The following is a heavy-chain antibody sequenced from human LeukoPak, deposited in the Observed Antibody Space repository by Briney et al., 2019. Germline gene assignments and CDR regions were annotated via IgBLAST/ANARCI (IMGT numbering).Heavy chain of an antibody. J-gene: IGHJ3*02. CDR3: ARGPFGEGDAFDI. V-gene: IGHV4-31*03. CDR1: GGSISSGGYY. CDR2: IYYSGST. Sequence: SETLSLTCTVSGGSISSGGYYWSWIRQHPGTGLEWIGYIYYSGSTYYNPSLKSRVTISVDTSKNQFSLKLSSVTAADTAVYYCARGPFGEGDAFDIWGQGTMVTVSS. D-gene: IGHD3-10*01.